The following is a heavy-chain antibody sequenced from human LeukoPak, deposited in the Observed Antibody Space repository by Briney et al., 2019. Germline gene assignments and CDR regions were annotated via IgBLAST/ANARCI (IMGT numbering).Heavy chain of an antibody. J-gene: IGHJ6*02. CDR2: IIPILGIA. V-gene: IGHV1-69*04. CDR3: ARSMVVAATDYYYYGMDF. CDR1: GGTFSSYA. Sequence: GASVKVSCKASGGTFSSYAISWVRQAPGQGLEWMGRIIPILGIANYAQKFQGRVTITADKSTSTAYMELSSLRSEDTAVYYCARSMVVAATDYYYYGMDFWGQGTTVTVSS. D-gene: IGHD2-15*01.